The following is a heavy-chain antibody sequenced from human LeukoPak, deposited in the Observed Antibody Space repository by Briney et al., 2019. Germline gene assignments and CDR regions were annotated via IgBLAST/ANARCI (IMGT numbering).Heavy chain of an antibody. CDR3: ARTGYSSGWNNWFDP. CDR2: INHSGST. J-gene: IGHJ5*02. CDR1: GGSISSSYW. V-gene: IGHV4-4*02. D-gene: IGHD6-19*01. Sequence: SETLSLTCAVSGGSISSSYWWTWVRQPPGKGLEWIGEINHSGSTNYNPSLKSRVTISVDTSKNQFSLKLSSVTAADTAVYYCARTGYSSGWNNWFDPWGQGTLVTVSS.